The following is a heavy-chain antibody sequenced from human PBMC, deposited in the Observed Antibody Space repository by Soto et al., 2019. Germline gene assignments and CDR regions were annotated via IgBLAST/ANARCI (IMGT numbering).Heavy chain of an antibody. CDR3: ARRWGTYFDF. D-gene: IGHD7-27*01. J-gene: IGHJ4*02. Sequence: PSETLSLTCTVSGGSISSGGYYWNWIRQHPGKGLEWIGYIYYSGHTYYNPSLKSRVTISVDTSKNQFSLKLSSVTAADTAVYYCARRWGTYFDFWGQGTLVTVSS. V-gene: IGHV4-31*03. CDR1: GGSISSGGYY. CDR2: IYYSGHT.